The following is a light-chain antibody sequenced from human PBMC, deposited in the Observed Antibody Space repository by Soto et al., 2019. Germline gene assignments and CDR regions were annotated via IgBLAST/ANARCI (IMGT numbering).Light chain of an antibody. CDR1: QSISSW. Sequence: DIQMTQSPSTLSASVGDRVTITCRASQSISSWLAWYQRKPGKAPKLLIYKASSLESGVPSRFSGSESGTEFTLTISSLQPDDFATYYCQHYNSYPWTFGQGTKVEIK. CDR2: KAS. V-gene: IGKV1-5*03. J-gene: IGKJ1*01. CDR3: QHYNSYPWT.